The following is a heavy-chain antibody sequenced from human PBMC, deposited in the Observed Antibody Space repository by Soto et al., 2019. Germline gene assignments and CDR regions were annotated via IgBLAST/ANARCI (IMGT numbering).Heavy chain of an antibody. V-gene: IGHV1-8*01. Sequence: ASVKVSCKASGYTFTSYDINWVRQATGQGLEWMGWMKPNSGNTGYAQKFQGRVTMTRNTSISTAYMELSSLRSEDTAVYYCARGLMLFLEWLSGQPYYYYGMDVWGQGTTVTVSS. CDR2: MKPNSGNT. CDR3: ARGLMLFLEWLSGQPYYYYGMDV. J-gene: IGHJ6*02. CDR1: GYTFTSYD. D-gene: IGHD3-3*01.